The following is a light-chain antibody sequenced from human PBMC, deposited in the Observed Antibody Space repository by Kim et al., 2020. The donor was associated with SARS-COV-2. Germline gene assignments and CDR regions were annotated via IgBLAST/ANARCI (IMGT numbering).Light chain of an antibody. Sequence: SPGERATPSCRASQSVSSSYLAWYQQKPGQAPRLLIYAASSRATGIPDRFSGSGSGTDFTLTISRLEPEDFAVYYCQQYGSSPWTFGQGTTVDIK. CDR3: QQYGSSPWT. J-gene: IGKJ1*01. CDR1: QSVSSSY. CDR2: AAS. V-gene: IGKV3-20*01.